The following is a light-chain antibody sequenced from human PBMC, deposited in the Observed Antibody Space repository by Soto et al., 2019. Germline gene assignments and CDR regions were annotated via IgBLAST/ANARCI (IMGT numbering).Light chain of an antibody. CDR2: DAS. CDR1: QSVNNY. CDR3: QQRSDWPYT. J-gene: IGKJ2*01. Sequence: EVVLTQSPATLSLSPGEGATLSCRASQSVNNYLAWYQQKPGQAPRLLIYDASNRATGIPARFSGSGSGTDFTLTISSLEPEDSAVYSCQQRSDWPYTFGQGTKLEIK. V-gene: IGKV3-11*01.